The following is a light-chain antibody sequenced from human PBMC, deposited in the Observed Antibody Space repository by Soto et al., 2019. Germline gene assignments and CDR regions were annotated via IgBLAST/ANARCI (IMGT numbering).Light chain of an antibody. CDR1: PSVSSY. CDR3: QQRSNWPQLT. J-gene: IGKJ4*01. Sequence: EIVLTQSPATLSLSPGERATLSCRAGPSVSSYLAWYQQKPGQAPRLLIYDASNRATGIPARFSGSGSGTDFTLTISSLEPEDFAVYYCQQRSNWPQLTFGGGTKVDNK. CDR2: DAS. V-gene: IGKV3-11*01.